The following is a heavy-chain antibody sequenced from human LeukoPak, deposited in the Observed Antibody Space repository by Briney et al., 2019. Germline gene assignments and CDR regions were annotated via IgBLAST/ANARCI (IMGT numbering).Heavy chain of an antibody. CDR1: GFTFSSYA. CDR3: ARDQCSGGSCYSGSDYYYYGMDV. D-gene: IGHD2-15*01. Sequence: GGSLRLSCAASGFTFSSYAMHWVRQAPGKGLEWGAVISYDGGNKYYADSVKGRFTISRDNSKKTLYLQMNSLRAEDTAVYYCARDQCSGGSCYSGSDYYYYGMDVWGQGTTVTVSS. J-gene: IGHJ6*02. V-gene: IGHV3-30-3*01. CDR2: ISYDGGNK.